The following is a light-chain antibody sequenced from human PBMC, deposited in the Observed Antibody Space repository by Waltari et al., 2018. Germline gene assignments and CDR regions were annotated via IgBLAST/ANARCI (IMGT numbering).Light chain of an antibody. V-gene: IGKV1-33*01. CDR1: QAINNH. Sequence: DIQMTQSPSHLSASVRDRVTITCQASQAINNHLNWYQQKPGKAPELLIYDVSKLETGVPSRFGGSGSGTDFSFTISSLQPEDIATYYCQQYDNLVTFGGGTRV. CDR3: QQYDNLVT. CDR2: DVS. J-gene: IGKJ4*01.